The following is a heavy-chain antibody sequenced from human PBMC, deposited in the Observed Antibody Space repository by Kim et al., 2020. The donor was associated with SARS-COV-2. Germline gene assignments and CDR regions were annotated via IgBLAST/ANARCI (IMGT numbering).Heavy chain of an antibody. D-gene: IGHD3-22*01. V-gene: IGHV1-18*04. CDR3: AREGYYDSSYQGWFDP. J-gene: IGHJ5*02. Sequence: ASVKVSCKASGYTFTSYGISWVRQAPGQGLEWMGWISAYNGNTNYAQKLQGRVTMTTDTSTSTAYMELRSLRSDDTAVYYCAREGYYDSSYQGWFDPWGQGTLVTVSS. CDR1: GYTFTSYG. CDR2: ISAYNGNT.